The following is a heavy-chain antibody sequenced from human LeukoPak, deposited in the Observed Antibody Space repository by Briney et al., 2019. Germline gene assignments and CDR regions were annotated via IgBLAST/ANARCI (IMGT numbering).Heavy chain of an antibody. V-gene: IGHV3-74*01. CDR2: INSDGSST. J-gene: IGHJ6*02. Sequence: GGSLRLSCAASGFTFSSYWMHWVRQAPGKGLVWVSRINSDGSSTSYADSVKGRFTISRDNAKNTLYLQMNSLRAEDTAVYYCAIACSSTSCYPYYYYYGMDVWGQGTTVTVPS. D-gene: IGHD2-2*01. CDR3: AIACSSTSCYPYYYYYGMDV. CDR1: GFTFSSYW.